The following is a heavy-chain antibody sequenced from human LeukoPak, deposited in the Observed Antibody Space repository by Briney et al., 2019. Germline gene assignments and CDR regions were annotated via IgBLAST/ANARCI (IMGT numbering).Heavy chain of an antibody. D-gene: IGHD1-26*01. J-gene: IGHJ4*02. V-gene: IGHV1-2*02. Sequence: ASVTVSCKASGYTFTGYYMHWVRQAPGQGLEWMGWINPNSGGTNYAQKFQGRVTMTRDTSISTAYMELSRLRSDDTAVYYCARENSGSYSYFDYWGQGTLVTVSS. CDR3: ARENSGSYSYFDY. CDR1: GYTFTGYY. CDR2: INPNSGGT.